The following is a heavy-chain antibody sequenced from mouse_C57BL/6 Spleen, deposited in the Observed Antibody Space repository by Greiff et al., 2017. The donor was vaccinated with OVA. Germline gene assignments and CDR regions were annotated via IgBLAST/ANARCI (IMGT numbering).Heavy chain of an antibody. CDR3: ARGWDFDY. CDR2: ISSGRSTI. J-gene: IGHJ2*01. V-gene: IGHV5-17*01. Sequence: EVKLMESGGGLVKPGGSLKLSCAASGFTFSDYGMHWVRQAPEKGLEWVAYISSGRSTIYYADTVKGRFTISRDNAKNTLFLQMTSLRSEDTAMYYCARGWDFDYWGQGTTLTVSS. CDR1: GFTFSDYG. D-gene: IGHD3-3*01.